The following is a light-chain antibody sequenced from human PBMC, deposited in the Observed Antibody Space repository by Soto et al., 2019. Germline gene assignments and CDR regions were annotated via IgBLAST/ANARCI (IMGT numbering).Light chain of an antibody. V-gene: IGLV1-44*01. CDR3: SSYATGLYV. J-gene: IGLJ1*01. Sequence: QSVLTQPPSASGTPGQRVTISCSGSSSNIGSNTVNWYQQLPGTAPKLLIYSNNQRPSGVPDRFSGSKSGTSASLAISGPQSEDEADYYCSSYATGLYVFGVGTKVTVL. CDR2: SNN. CDR1: SSNIGSNT.